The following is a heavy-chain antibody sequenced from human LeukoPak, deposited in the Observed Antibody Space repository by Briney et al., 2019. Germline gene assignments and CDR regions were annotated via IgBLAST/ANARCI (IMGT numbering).Heavy chain of an antibody. J-gene: IGHJ4*02. CDR3: AMSAARTTAVFDY. CDR1: GFRLCSDR. CDR2: LNTDRSNI. Sequence: RPGGPLRLPCAACGFRLCSDRMHWVRAAPGGGLVGVSLLNTDRSNIIHADYVQVRFTIARDNSKNTLYLQMNSLRAEDTAVYYCAMSAARTTAVFDYWGQGTLVTVSS. D-gene: IGHD6-25*01. V-gene: IGHV3-74*01.